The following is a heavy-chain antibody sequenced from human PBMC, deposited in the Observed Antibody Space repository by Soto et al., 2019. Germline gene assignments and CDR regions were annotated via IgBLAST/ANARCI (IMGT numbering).Heavy chain of an antibody. Sequence: SETLSLTCTVSGDSISGGAYWSWIRQHPGKGLEWIGYINHSGGTNYYPSLKSRVTLSVDTSRNQFSLKLTSVTAADTAVYYCARGTAELSSGRYASFDYWGLGTVVTVSS. V-gene: IGHV4-34*01. CDR2: INHSGGT. J-gene: IGHJ4*02. CDR3: ARGTAELSSGRYASFDY. CDR1: GDSISGGAY. D-gene: IGHD6-19*01.